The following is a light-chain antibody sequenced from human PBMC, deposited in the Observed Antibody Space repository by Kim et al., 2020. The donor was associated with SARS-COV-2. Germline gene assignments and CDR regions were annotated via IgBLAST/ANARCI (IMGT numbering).Light chain of an antibody. CDR1: QSGNSY. V-gene: IGKV3-11*01. J-gene: IGKJ2*01. Sequence: SRGEGGPLRCRASQSGNSYLAWYQQKPRQAPRLLIYDASSRATGIAARFSGSGSGADFTLTISSLEPEDFAVYYCQQRSNWPVYTFGQGTKLEI. CDR3: QQRSNWPVYT. CDR2: DAS.